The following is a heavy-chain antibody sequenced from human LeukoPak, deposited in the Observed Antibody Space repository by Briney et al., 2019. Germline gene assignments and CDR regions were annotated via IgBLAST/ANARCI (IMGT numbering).Heavy chain of an antibody. CDR3: ARHSGSWYHFPDY. D-gene: IGHD6-13*01. V-gene: IGHV4-59*08. CDR1: GGSISSYY. CDR2: IYYSGST. Sequence: SETLSLTCTVSGGSISSYYWSWIRQPPGKGLEWIGYIYYSGSTNYNPSLKSRVTISVDTSKNQFSLRLSSVTAADTAVYYCARHSGSWYHFPDYWGQGTLVTVSS. J-gene: IGHJ4*02.